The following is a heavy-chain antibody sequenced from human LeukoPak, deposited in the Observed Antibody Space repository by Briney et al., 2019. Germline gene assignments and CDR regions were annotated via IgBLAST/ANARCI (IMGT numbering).Heavy chain of an antibody. D-gene: IGHD1/OR15-1a*01. CDR1: GYTLIDYY. V-gene: IGHV1-2*02. CDR2: INPNSGDT. J-gene: IGHJ4*02. CDR3: AREEQYNNFFDY. Sequence: GASVKVSCKASGYTLIDYYIHWVRQAPGQGLEWMGWINPNSGDTTYAQKFQGRVTMTRDTSISSAFMDLSRLNSDDTAVYFCAREEQYNNFFDYWGQGTLVTVSS.